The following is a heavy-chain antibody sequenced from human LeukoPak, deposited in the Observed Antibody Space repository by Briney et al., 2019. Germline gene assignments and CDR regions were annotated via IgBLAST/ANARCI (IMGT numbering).Heavy chain of an antibody. D-gene: IGHD2-21*02. CDR3: ARAYCGGDCYSRYYYYGMDV. V-gene: IGHV1-2*02. CDR2: INPNSGGT. J-gene: IGHJ6*02. Sequence: ASVKVSCKASGYTFTGYYMHWVRQAPGQGLEWMGWINPNSGGTNYAQKFQGRVTMTRDTSTSTVYMELSSLRSEDTAVYYCARAYCGGDCYSRYYYYGMDVWGQGTTVTVSS. CDR1: GYTFTGYY.